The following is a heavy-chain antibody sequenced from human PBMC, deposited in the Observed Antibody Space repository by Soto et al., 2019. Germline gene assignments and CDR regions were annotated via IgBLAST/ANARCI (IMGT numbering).Heavy chain of an antibody. D-gene: IGHD5-18*01. CDR1: GYTFTSYG. Sequence: ASVKVSCKASGYTFTSYGISWVRQAPGQGLEWMGWISAYNGNTNYAQKLQGRVTMTTDTSTSTAYMELRSLRSDDTAVYYCAGFRRGYSYGYAFDIWGQGTMVTVSS. CDR2: ISAYNGNT. J-gene: IGHJ3*02. CDR3: AGFRRGYSYGYAFDI. V-gene: IGHV1-18*01.